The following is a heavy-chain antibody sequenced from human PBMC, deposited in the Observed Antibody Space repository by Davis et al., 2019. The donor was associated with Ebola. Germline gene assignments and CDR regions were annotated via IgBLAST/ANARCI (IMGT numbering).Heavy chain of an antibody. V-gene: IGHV3-53*01. CDR3: AKDGPKESVTATRRQNWFDP. D-gene: IGHD2-21*02. CDR2: IYSGGAT. Sequence: PGGSLRLSCAASGFTVSSNYMSWVRQAPGKGLERVSLIYSGGATYYADSVKGRFTISRDNSKNTLYLKMNRLRVEDTAIYYCAKDGPKESVTATRRQNWFDPWGQGTLVTISS. CDR1: GFTVSSNY. J-gene: IGHJ5*02.